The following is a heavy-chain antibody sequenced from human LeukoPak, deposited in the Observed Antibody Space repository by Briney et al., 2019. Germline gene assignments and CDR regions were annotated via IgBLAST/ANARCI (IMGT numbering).Heavy chain of an antibody. CDR2: IYTSGST. CDR1: GGSISSYY. Sequence: SETLSHTCTVSGGSISSYYWSWIRQPAGKGLEWIGRIYTSGSTNYNPSLKSRVTMSVDTSKNQFSLKLSSVTAADTAVYYCAGANTSSGWLRIDYSGQGTLVTVSS. CDR3: AGANTSSGWLRIDY. J-gene: IGHJ4*02. V-gene: IGHV4-4*07. D-gene: IGHD6-19*01.